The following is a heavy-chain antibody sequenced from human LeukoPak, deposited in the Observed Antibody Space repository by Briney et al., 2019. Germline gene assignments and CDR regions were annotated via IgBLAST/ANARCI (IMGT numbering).Heavy chain of an antibody. CDR2: ISYDGSNK. D-gene: IGHD6-19*01. CDR1: GFSFSSYG. CDR3: AKDSYGYSSGGPLFDY. V-gene: IGHV3-30*18. J-gene: IGHJ4*02. Sequence: GRSLRLSCAASGFSFSSYGMHWVRQALGKGLEWVAIISYDGSNKYYADSVKGRFTISRDNSKNTLSLQMNSLRPEDTAVYYCAKDSYGYSSGGPLFDYWGQGTLVTVSS.